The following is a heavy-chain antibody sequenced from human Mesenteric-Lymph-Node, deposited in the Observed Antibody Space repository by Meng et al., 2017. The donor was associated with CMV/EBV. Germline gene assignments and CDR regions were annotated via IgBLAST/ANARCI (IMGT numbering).Heavy chain of an antibody. J-gene: IGHJ4*02. V-gene: IGHV4-59*01. CDR3: ARIYCSSTSCYHYFDY. CDR1: GGSISRYY. Sequence: SETLSLTCTVSGGSISRYYWSWIRQPPGKGLEWIGYIYYSGSTNYNPSLKSRVTISVDTSKNQFSLKLSSVTAADTAVYYCARIYCSSTSCYHYFDYWGQGTLVTVSS. CDR2: IYYSGST. D-gene: IGHD2-2*01.